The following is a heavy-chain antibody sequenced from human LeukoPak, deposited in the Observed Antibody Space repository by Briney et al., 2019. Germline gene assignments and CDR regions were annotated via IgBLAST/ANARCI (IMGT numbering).Heavy chain of an antibody. D-gene: IGHD3-3*01. V-gene: IGHV7-4-1*02. CDR2: INTNTGNP. CDR3: ARDPRTYDFWSGYSYYYYYYMDV. CDR1: GYTFTSYA. Sequence: ASVKVSCKAAGYTFTSYAMNWARQAPGQGLEWMGWINTNTGNPTYAQGFTGRFVFSLDTSVSTAYLQISSLKAEDTAVYYRARDPRTYDFWSGYSYYYYYYMDVWGKGTTVIVSS. J-gene: IGHJ6*03.